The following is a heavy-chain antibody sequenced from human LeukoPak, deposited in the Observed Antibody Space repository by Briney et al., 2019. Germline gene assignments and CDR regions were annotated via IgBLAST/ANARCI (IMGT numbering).Heavy chain of an antibody. Sequence: PGGSLRLSCAASRFTFNSYAMSWVRQAPGKGLEWVSVISGSGGSTYYADSVKGRFTISRDNSKNTLYLQMNSLRAEDTAVYYCAKSPRSSGSNYFDYWGQGTLVTVSS. CDR2: ISGSGGST. D-gene: IGHD6-19*01. CDR1: RFTFNSYA. CDR3: AKSPRSSGSNYFDY. J-gene: IGHJ4*02. V-gene: IGHV3-23*01.